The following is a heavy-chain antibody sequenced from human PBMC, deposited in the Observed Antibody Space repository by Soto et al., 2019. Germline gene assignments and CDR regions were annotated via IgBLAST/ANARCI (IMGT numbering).Heavy chain of an antibody. D-gene: IGHD2-21*01. J-gene: IGHJ5*02. CDR3: VRVVAIPGYFDP. CDR2: IVPIVDTS. Sequence: ASVKVSCKASGGTFNNYAISWVRQAPGQGLEWMGGIVPIVDTSTYAQKFQGRVTITADESTSTVYMELSSLRSDDTAVYYCVRVVAIPGYFDPWGQGIQVTVPS. CDR1: GGTFNNYA. V-gene: IGHV1-69*13.